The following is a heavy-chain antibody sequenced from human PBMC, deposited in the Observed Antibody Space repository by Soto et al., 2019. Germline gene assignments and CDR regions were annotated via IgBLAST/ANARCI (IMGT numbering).Heavy chain of an antibody. CDR2: TYYRSKWYN. V-gene: IGHV6-1*01. Sequence: SQTLSLTCAISGDSVSSNSATWNWIRQSPSRGLEWLGRTYYRSKWYNDYAVSVKSRITIDPDTSKNQFSLHLNSVTPEDTAVYYCARAIDDTYYSDIRCYFFDYWGQGTLVTVSS. J-gene: IGHJ4*01. CDR1: GDSVSSNSAT. D-gene: IGHD3-22*01. CDR3: ARAIDDTYYSDIRCYFFDY.